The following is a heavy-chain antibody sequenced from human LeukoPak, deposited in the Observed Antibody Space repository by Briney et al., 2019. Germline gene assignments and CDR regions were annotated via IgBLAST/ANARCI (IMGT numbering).Heavy chain of an antibody. Sequence: GGSLRLSCAASRFTFSNYWMSWVRQAPGQGLEWVANIKQGGKETHYVDSMKGRFTISRDNAKKSLYLQVSSLRAEDTAVYYCARTARSEDDDFWSGYFADWGQGTLVTVSS. V-gene: IGHV3-7*01. CDR3: ARTARSEDDDFWSGYFAD. J-gene: IGHJ4*02. CDR1: RFTFSNYW. D-gene: IGHD3-3*01. CDR2: IKQGGKET.